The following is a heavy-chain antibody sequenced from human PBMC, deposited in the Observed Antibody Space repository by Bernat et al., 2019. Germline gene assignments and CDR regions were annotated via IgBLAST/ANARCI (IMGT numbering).Heavy chain of an antibody. J-gene: IGHJ4*02. Sequence: VQLVESGGGLVQPGGSLRLSCAASGFTVISNYMTWVRQAPGKGLEWVSVIYSDGATFYADSVKGRFTISRDNSKNTLYLQMNSLRAEDTAVYYCAKDGYNSGWFFDYWGQGTLVTVSS. V-gene: IGHV3-66*01. CDR1: GFTVISNY. CDR2: IYSDGAT. D-gene: IGHD6-19*01. CDR3: AKDGYNSGWFFDY.